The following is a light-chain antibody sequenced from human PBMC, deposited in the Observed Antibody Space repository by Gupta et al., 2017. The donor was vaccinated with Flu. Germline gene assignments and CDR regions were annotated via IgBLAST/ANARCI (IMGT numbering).Light chain of an antibody. CDR3: TSYAGRKSLV. CDR1: SSDVGYYNY. CDR2: EVS. J-gene: IGLJ2*01. Sequence: QSALTQPLSASGSPGQSVTISCPGISSDVGYYNYVSWYQQHPGKAPKLMLYEVSKRPSGVPDRFSGSKSGNTASLTVSVLQAEDEAAYYCTSYAGRKSLVFGGGTKLTVL. V-gene: IGLV2-8*01.